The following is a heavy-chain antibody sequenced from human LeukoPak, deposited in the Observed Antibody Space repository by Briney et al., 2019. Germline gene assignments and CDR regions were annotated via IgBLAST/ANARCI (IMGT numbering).Heavy chain of an antibody. V-gene: IGHV3-30*04. Sequence: GGSLRLSCAASGFTFSSYAMHWVRQAPGKGLEWVAVISYDGSNKYYADSVKGRFTIFRDNSKNTLYLQMNSLRAEDTAVYYCARDQDSSGFGYYGMDVWGQGTTVTVSS. CDR3: ARDQDSSGFGYYGMDV. J-gene: IGHJ6*02. CDR2: ISYDGSNK. D-gene: IGHD3-22*01. CDR1: GFTFSSYA.